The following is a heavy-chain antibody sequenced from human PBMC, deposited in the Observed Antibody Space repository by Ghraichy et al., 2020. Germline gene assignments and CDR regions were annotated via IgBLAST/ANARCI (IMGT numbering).Heavy chain of an antibody. J-gene: IGHJ4*02. V-gene: IGHV3-21*01. CDR2: ISSGSGCT. CDR1: GFNFRDYC. D-gene: IGHD2-2*01. Sequence: GESLNISCATSGFNFRDYCMNWVRRVPGKGLEWVSSISSGSGCTSYADSVKGLFTISRDDATTSVYLQMTSLRGDDTAVYDCGGSGTSLFLPRVDYWGQGTLVTVSS. CDR3: GGSGTSLFLPRVDY.